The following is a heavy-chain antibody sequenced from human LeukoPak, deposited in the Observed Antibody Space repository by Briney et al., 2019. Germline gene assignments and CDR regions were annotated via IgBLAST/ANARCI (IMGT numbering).Heavy chain of an antibody. CDR1: GGSISSYY. CDR2: INHSGST. D-gene: IGHD1-1*01. J-gene: IGHJ6*04. V-gene: IGHV4-34*01. Sequence: PSETLSLTCTVSGGSISSYYWSWIRQPPGKGLEWIGEINHSGSTNYNPSLKSRVTISVDTSKNQFSLQLNSVTPEDTAVYYCARDPRYNWNDGMGYYYYGMDVWGKGTTVTVSS. CDR3: ARDPRYNWNDGMGYYYYGMDV.